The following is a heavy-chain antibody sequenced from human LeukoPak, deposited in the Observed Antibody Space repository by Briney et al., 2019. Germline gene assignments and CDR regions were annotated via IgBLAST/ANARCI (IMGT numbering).Heavy chain of an antibody. J-gene: IGHJ4*02. CDR1: GFTFSSYA. V-gene: IGHV3-23*01. D-gene: IGHD1-1*01. CDR2: ISGSGGST. CDR3: ANGPERRGEYFDY. Sequence: GGSLRLSCAASGFTFSSYAMSWVCQAPGKGLEWVSAISGSGGSTYYADSVKGRFTISRDNSKNTLYLQMNSLRAEDTAVYYCANGPERRGEYFDYWGQGTLVTVSS.